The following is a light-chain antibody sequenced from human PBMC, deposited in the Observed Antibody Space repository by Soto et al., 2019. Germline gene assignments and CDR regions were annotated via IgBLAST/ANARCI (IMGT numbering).Light chain of an antibody. Sequence: DIEMTQSPASLSASVGDSVTISFRTSQTINNNLNWYQQRPGKAPKLLIYSSSSMMSGVPPRFSGSGCGTDFTLTISSLQPEDFATYFWQQTYITPITFGQGTRLDIK. CDR2: SSS. V-gene: IGKV1-39*01. CDR1: QTINNN. CDR3: QQTYITPIT. J-gene: IGKJ5*01.